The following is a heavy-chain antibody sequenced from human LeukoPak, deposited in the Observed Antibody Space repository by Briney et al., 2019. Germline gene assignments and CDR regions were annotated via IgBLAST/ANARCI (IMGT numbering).Heavy chain of an antibody. J-gene: IGHJ4*02. CDR3: AKDHRVAVGIFDY. CDR2: IIPIFGTA. V-gene: IGHV1-69*06. D-gene: IGHD6-19*01. Sequence: SVKVSCKASGGTFSSYAISWVRQAPGQGLEWMGGIIPIFGTANYAQKFQGRVTITADKSTSTAYMELSSLRSEDTAVYYCAKDHRVAVGIFDYWGQGTLVTVSS. CDR1: GGTFSSYA.